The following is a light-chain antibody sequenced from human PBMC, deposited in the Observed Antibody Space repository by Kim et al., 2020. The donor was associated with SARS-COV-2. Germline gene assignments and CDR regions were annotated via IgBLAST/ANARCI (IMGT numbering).Light chain of an antibody. J-gene: IGLJ3*02. CDR3: ETWDSNGWV. CDR1: SGHSSYI. V-gene: IGLV4-60*03. Sequence: SSVKLTCTLSSGHSSYIIAWHQQQPGKAPRYLMKLEGSGSYNKGSGVPDRFSGSSSGADRYLTISNLQSEDEADYYCETWDSNGWVFGGGTQLTVL. CDR2: LEGSGSY.